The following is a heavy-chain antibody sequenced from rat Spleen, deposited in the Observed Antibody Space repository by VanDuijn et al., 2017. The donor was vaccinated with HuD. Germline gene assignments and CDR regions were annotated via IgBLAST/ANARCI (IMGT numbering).Heavy chain of an antibody. D-gene: IGHD1-6*01. CDR2: ITNTGGGNT. Sequence: EVQLVESGGGLVQPGRSLKLSCVASGFAFNNYWMTWIRQAPGKGLECVASITNTGGGNTYYRDSVKGRFTVSRDNAKSTLYLQMDSLRSEDTATYYCSTAGSFTDYYFAGGFDYWGQGVMVTVSS. J-gene: IGHJ2*01. V-gene: IGHV5-31*01. CDR3: STAGSFTDYYFAGGFDY. CDR1: GFAFNNYW.